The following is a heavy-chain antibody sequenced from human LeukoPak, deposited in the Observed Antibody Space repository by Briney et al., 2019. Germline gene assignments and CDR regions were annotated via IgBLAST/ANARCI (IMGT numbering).Heavy chain of an antibody. CDR1: GFTFSSYA. Sequence: GGSLRLSCAASGFTFSSYAMHWVRQAPGKGLERVAVITYDGSNKYYADSVKGRFTISRDNSKNTLYLQMNSLRAEDTAVYYCARVRGEWELLGYLDYWGQGTLVTVSS. D-gene: IGHD1-26*01. CDR2: ITYDGSNK. V-gene: IGHV3-30*04. J-gene: IGHJ4*02. CDR3: ARVRGEWELLGYLDY.